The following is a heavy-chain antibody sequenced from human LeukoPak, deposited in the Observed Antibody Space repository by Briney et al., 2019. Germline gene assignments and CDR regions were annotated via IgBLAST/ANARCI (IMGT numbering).Heavy chain of an antibody. J-gene: IGHJ4*02. V-gene: IGHV3-21*01. Sequence: GGSLRLSCAASGFTFSSYSMNWVRQAPGKGLEWVSSISSSSSYIYYADSVKGRFTISRDNAKNSLYLQMNSLRAEDTAVYYCAIIGSGSRFDYWGQGTLVTVSS. CDR1: GFTFSSYS. D-gene: IGHD3-10*01. CDR3: AIIGSGSRFDY. CDR2: ISSSSSYI.